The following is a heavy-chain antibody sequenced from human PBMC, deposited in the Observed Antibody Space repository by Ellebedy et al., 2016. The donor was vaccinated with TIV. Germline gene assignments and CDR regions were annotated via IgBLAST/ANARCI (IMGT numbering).Heavy chain of an antibody. CDR3: ARGRGVVVPAAIHYYYYYYMDV. D-gene: IGHD2-2*02. CDR1: GGSFSGYY. CDR2: INHSGST. J-gene: IGHJ6*03. V-gene: IGHV4-34*01. Sequence: SETLSLTXAVYGGSFSGYYWSWIRQPPGKGLEWIGEINHSGSTNYNPSLKSRVTISVDTSKNQFSLKLSSVTAADTAVYYCARGRGVVVPAAIHYYYYYYMDVWGKGTTVTVSS.